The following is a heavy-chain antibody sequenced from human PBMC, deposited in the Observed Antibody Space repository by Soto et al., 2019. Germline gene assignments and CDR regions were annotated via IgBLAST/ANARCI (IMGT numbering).Heavy chain of an antibody. CDR1: GFSFSNYA. J-gene: IGHJ4*02. D-gene: IGHD3-22*01. V-gene: IGHV3-23*01. CDR3: AKLPSSGFYYFDY. Sequence: GGSLRLSCAASGFSFSNYAMNWVRQAPGKGLEWVSGIVGSGASTNYADSVKGRFTISRDNSKNTLYLHMNGLRAEDTATYYCAKLPSSGFYYFDYWGQGTPVTVSS. CDR2: IVGSGAST.